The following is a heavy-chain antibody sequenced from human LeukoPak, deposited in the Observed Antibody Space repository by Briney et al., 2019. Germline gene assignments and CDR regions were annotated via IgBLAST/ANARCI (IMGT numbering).Heavy chain of an antibody. D-gene: IGHD6-13*01. Sequence: ASVEVSCKASGYTFPSYDINWVRQATGQGLEWMGWMNPNSGNTGYAQKFQGRVTMTRNTSISTAYMELSSLRSEDTAVYYCAREGGQQLVRGTFVEYFDYWGQGTLVTVSS. CDR1: GYTFPSYD. J-gene: IGHJ4*02. CDR3: AREGGQQLVRGTFVEYFDY. CDR2: MNPNSGNT. V-gene: IGHV1-8*01.